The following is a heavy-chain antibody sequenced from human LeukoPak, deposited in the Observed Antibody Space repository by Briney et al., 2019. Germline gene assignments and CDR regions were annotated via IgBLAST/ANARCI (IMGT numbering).Heavy chain of an antibody. Sequence: PGGSLRLSCAASGFPFSSYPMHWVRQAPGKGLEWVAIVSNDARYKDYADSVKGRFTISRDNSKNTLYLEMNSLRAEDTALYYCAGWRGSASGSFSGPLDYWGQGTLVTVSS. V-gene: IGHV3-30*04. D-gene: IGHD3-10*01. CDR3: AGWRGSASGSFSGPLDY. CDR2: VSNDARYK. CDR1: GFPFSSYP. J-gene: IGHJ4*02.